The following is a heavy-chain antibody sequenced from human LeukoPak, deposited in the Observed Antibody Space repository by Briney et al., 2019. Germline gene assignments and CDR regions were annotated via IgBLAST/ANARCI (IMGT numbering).Heavy chain of an antibody. CDR1: GGSISSGGYY. CDR2: IYYSGST. CDR3: ARASSTNWFDP. Sequence: PSETLSLTCTVSGGSISSGGYYWSWIRQHPGKGLEWIGYIYYSGSTYYNPSLKSRATISVDRSKNQFSLKLSSVTAADTAVYYCARASSTNWFDPWGQGTLVTVSS. V-gene: IGHV4-31*03. D-gene: IGHD6-13*01. J-gene: IGHJ5*02.